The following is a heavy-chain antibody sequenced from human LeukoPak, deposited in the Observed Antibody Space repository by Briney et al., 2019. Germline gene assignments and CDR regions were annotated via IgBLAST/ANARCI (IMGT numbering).Heavy chain of an antibody. V-gene: IGHV4-39*01. J-gene: IGHJ6*03. D-gene: IGHD2-2*01. CDR3: ASSSDHRNYYYYYMDV. CDR1: GGSISSSSFY. Sequence: PSETLSLTCTVSGGSISSSSFYWGWIRQPPGRGLEWIGSIYYSGSTSYNPSLKSRVTISVYTSKNQFSLKLSSVTAADTAVYYCASSSDHRNYYYYYMDVWGKGTTVTISS. CDR2: IYYSGST.